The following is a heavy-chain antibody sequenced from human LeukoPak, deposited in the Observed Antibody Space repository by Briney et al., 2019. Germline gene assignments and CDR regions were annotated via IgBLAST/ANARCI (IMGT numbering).Heavy chain of an antibody. CDR3: SRGNLFD. V-gene: IGHV1-46*01. J-gene: IGHJ4*02. CDR2: INPGGGGT. D-gene: IGHD1-7*01. CDR1: GYTFTNFN. Sequence: ASVKVSCKTSGYTFTNFNIHWVRQAPGQGLEWMGTINPGGGGTACAQKFQGRVTVSGDTSTSTVYMELSGLTSEDTAMYYCSRGNLFDWGQGTLVTVSS.